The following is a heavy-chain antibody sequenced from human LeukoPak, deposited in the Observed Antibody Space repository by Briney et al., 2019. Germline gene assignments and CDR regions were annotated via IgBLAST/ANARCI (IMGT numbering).Heavy chain of an antibody. D-gene: IGHD6-19*01. J-gene: IGHJ3*02. Sequence: GGSLRLSCAASGFTFSDYYMSWIRQAPGKGLEWVSYISRSGSTIYYADSVKGRFTISRDNAKNSLYLQMISLRADDTAVYYCARDRRTRGWYRESDAFDIWGQGTMVTVSS. V-gene: IGHV3-11*01. CDR1: GFTFSDYY. CDR3: ARDRRTRGWYRESDAFDI. CDR2: ISRSGSTI.